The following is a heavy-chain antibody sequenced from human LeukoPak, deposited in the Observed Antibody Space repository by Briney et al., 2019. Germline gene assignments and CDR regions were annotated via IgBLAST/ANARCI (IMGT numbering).Heavy chain of an antibody. V-gene: IGHV4-59*01. CDR2: IYYSGST. Sequence: SETLSLTCTVSGGSISSYYWSWIRQPPGKGLEWIGYIYYSGSTNYNPSLKSRVTISVDTSKNQFSLKLSSVTAGDTAVYYYARTAAAVAGIDYWGQGTLVTVSS. D-gene: IGHD6-19*01. CDR1: GGSISSYY. CDR3: ARTAAAVAGIDY. J-gene: IGHJ4*02.